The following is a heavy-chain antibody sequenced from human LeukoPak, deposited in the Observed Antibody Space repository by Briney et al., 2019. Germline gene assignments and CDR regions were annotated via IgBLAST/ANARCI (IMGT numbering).Heavy chain of an antibody. CDR2: INHSGST. V-gene: IGHV4-34*01. Sequence: SETLSLTCAVYGGSFSGYYWSWIRQPPGKGLEWIGEINHSGSTNYNPSLKSRVTISVDTSKNQFSLKLSSVTAADTAVYYCAMGPLHYDFWSGYWYYFDYWGQGTLVTVSS. J-gene: IGHJ4*02. CDR1: GGSFSGYY. D-gene: IGHD3-3*01. CDR3: AMGPLHYDFWSGYWYYFDY.